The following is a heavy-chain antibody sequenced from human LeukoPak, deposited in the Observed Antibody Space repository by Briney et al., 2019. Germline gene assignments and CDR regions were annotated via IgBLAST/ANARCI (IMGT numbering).Heavy chain of an antibody. J-gene: IGHJ4*02. Sequence: GGSLRLSCAASGFTFDDYAMHWVRQAPGKGLEGVSGISWNSGSIGYADSVKGRFTISRDNAKNSLYLQMNSLRAEDTALYYCAKGSYDILTGDTDYWGQGTLVTVSS. D-gene: IGHD3-9*01. CDR1: GFTFDDYA. V-gene: IGHV3-9*01. CDR2: ISWNSGSI. CDR3: AKGSYDILTGDTDY.